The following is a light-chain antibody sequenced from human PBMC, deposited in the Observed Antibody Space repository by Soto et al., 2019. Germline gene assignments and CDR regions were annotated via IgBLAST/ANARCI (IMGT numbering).Light chain of an antibody. CDR1: QSVSSSY. Sequence: ERLFTHSPITLCFSPVQRSTLSCIASQSVSSSYLAWYQQKPGQAPRLLIFGASSRATGIPDKFSGSGSGTDFTLTISRLEPDDFAVYYCQHYGSSSWTFGQGTKVDIK. CDR2: GAS. CDR3: QHYGSSSWT. J-gene: IGKJ1*01. V-gene: IGKV3-20*01.